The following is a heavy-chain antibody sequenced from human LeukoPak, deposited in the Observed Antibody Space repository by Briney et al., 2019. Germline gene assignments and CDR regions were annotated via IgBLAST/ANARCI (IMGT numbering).Heavy chain of an antibody. J-gene: IGHJ4*02. CDR3: ARPFIAVAGTGDY. CDR2: IYSGGST. V-gene: IGHV3-66*04. CDR1: GFTLSSNY. D-gene: IGHD6-19*01. Sequence: GGSLRLSCAASGFTLSSNYMSWVRQAPGKGLEWVSVIYSGGSTYYADSVKGRFTISRDNSKNTLYLQMNSLRAEDTAVYYCARPFIAVAGTGDYWGQGTLVTVSS.